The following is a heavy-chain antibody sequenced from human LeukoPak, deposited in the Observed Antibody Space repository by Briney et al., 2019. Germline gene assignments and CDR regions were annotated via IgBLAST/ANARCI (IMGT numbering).Heavy chain of an antibody. CDR3: AKEDVGAHFDY. J-gene: IGHJ4*02. Sequence: GGSLRLSCAASGFTFDDYAMHWVRQAPGKGLEWVSGISWNSGSIVYADSVKGRFTISRDNAKNSLDLQMNSLRAEDTALYYCAKEDVGAHFDYWGQGTLVTVSS. CDR2: ISWNSGSI. CDR1: GFTFDDYA. V-gene: IGHV3-9*01. D-gene: IGHD1-26*01.